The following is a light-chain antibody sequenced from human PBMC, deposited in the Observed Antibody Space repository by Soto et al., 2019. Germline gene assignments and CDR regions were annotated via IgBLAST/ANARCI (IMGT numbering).Light chain of an antibody. J-gene: IGLJ3*02. Sequence: QSALTQPASVSGSPGQSITIYCTGTNSDVGSHNFVSWYQQYPGKAPKLLIYEASKRPSGLSNRFSGSKSCNTASLTISGLQAEDEADYYCCSLTNGATWVFGGGTKLTVL. V-gene: IGLV2-23*01. CDR2: EAS. CDR1: NSDVGSHNF. CDR3: CSLTNGATWV.